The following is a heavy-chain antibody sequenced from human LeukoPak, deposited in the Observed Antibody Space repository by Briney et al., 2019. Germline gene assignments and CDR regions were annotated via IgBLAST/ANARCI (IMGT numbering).Heavy chain of an antibody. CDR1: GFTFSSYD. J-gene: IGHJ2*01. CDR3: ARGVAISGQDWYFDL. D-gene: IGHD2-15*01. CDR2: IGTAGDT. V-gene: IGHV3-13*01. Sequence: GGSLRLSCAASGFTFSSYDMHWVRQATGKGLEWVSAIGTAGDTYYPGSVKGRFTISRENAKNSLYLQMNSLRAGDTAVYYCARGVAISGQDWYFDLWGRGTLVTVSS.